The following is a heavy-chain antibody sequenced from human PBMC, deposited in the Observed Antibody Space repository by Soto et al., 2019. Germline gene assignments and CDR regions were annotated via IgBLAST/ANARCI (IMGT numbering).Heavy chain of an antibody. CDR1: GGSIGSYY. Sequence: SETLSLTCTVSGGSIGSYYWSWIRQPPGKGLEWIGYIYYSGSTNYNPSLKSRVTISVDTSKNQFSLKLSSVTAADTAVYYCAGWDIFPGAFYICGQGTSVIVSS. J-gene: IGHJ3*02. D-gene: IGHD3-9*01. CDR3: AGWDIFPGAFYI. CDR2: IYYSGST. V-gene: IGHV4-59*08.